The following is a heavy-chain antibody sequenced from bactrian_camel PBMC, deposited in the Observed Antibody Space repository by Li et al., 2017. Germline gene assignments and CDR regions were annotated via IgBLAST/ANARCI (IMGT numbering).Heavy chain of an antibody. J-gene: IGHJ6*01. CDR2: IYSGPPTT. Sequence: QVQLVESGGGSVQAGGSLRLSCAASGYTLSRHCMGWFRQGSGKEREGVAAIYSGPPTTFYGDSVKGRFFISRDAVKNTLDLQMNDLILEDTAIYFCAAGRLPYKIHIVNAVRELDFRSWGQGTQVTVS. D-gene: IGHD2*01. V-gene: IGHV3S1*01. CDR1: GYTLSRHC. CDR3: AAGRLPYKIHIVNAVRELDFRS.